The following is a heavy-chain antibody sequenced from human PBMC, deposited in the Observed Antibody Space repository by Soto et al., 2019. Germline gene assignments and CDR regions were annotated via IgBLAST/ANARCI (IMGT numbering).Heavy chain of an antibody. D-gene: IGHD3-3*01. CDR2: ISAYNGNT. Sequence: ASVKVSCKASGYTFTSDGISWVRKANGQGLEWMGWISAYNGNTNYAQKLQGRVTMTTDTSTSTAYMELRSLRSDDTAVYYCARAELRFLEWSPYPHYYGMDVWCQGTTVSVS. CDR3: ARAELRFLEWSPYPHYYGMDV. CDR1: GYTFTSDG. V-gene: IGHV1-18*04. J-gene: IGHJ6*02.